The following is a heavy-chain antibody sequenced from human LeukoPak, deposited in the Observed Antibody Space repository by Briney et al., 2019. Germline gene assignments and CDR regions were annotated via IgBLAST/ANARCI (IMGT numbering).Heavy chain of an antibody. V-gene: IGHV4-34*01. D-gene: IGHD3-9*01. CDR3: ARGGLRYFDWLPPPIDY. Sequence: SETLSLTCAVYGGSFGGYYWSWIRQPPGKGLEWIGEINHSGSTNYNPSLKSRVTISVDTSKNQFSLKLSSVTAADTAVYYCARGGLRYFDWLPPPIDYWGQGTLVTVSS. J-gene: IGHJ4*02. CDR1: GGSFGGYY. CDR2: INHSGST.